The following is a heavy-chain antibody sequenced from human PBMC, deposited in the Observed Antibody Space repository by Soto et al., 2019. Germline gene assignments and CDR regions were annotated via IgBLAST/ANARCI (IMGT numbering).Heavy chain of an antibody. J-gene: IGHJ6*02. CDR2: IYYSGST. V-gene: IGHV4-61*01. CDR3: ARTGIAVADSYYYGMDV. D-gene: IGHD6-19*01. CDR1: GGSVSSGSYY. Sequence: LSLTCTVSGGSVSSGSYYWSWIRQPPGKGLEWIGYIYYSGSTNYNPSLKSRVTISVDTSKNQFSLKLSSVTAADTAVYYCARTGIAVADSYYYGMDVWGQGTTVTVSS.